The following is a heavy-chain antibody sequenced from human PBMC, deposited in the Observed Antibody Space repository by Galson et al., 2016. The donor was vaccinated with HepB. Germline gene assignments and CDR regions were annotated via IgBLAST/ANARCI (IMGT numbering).Heavy chain of an antibody. Sequence: SLRLSCAGSGFRFDDYDIHWVRQPPGKGLEWVSSISWNSGTIGYADSVKGRLSISRDNAKSIVFLQMNNLRLQDTAVYYCSGAPWSAVGKLDHWGQGALVTVSS. J-gene: IGHJ4*02. V-gene: IGHV3-9*01. CDR1: GFRFDDYD. CDR3: SGAPWSAVGKLDH. CDR2: ISWNSGTI. D-gene: IGHD6-19*01.